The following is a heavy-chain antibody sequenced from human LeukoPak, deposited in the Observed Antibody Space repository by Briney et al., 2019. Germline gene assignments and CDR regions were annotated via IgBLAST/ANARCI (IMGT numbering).Heavy chain of an antibody. J-gene: IGHJ4*02. V-gene: IGHV5-51*01. Sequence: GESLKISCKGSGYSFTSYWIGWVRQMPGKGLEWMGIIYPGDSDTRYSPSFQGQVTISADKSISTAYLQWSSLKASDTAMYYCARLPTRGSYSPYYFDYWGQGTLVTVSS. D-gene: IGHD1-26*01. CDR1: GYSFTSYW. CDR2: IYPGDSDT. CDR3: ARLPTRGSYSPYYFDY.